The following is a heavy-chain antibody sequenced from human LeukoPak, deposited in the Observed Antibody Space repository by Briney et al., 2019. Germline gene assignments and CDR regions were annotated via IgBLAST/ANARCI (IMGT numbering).Heavy chain of an antibody. D-gene: IGHD3-10*01. V-gene: IGHV3-11*04. J-gene: IGHJ6*03. CDR3: ARVRGSGSYPTYYYYYMDV. Sequence: DSVKGRFTISRDNAKNSLFLQMNSLRAEDTAVYYCARVRGSGSYPTYYYYYMDVWGKGTTVTISS.